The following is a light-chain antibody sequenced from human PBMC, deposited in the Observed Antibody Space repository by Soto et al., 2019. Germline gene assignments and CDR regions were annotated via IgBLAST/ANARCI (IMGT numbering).Light chain of an antibody. CDR2: EVS. V-gene: IGLV2-8*01. CDR1: SSDVGKYDY. Sequence: QSALTQPPSASGSPGQSVTISCTGTSSDVGKYDYVSWFQHHPGKAPKLIIYEVSKRPSGVPDRFSGSKSGSTASLTVSGLQTEDEADYYCQSFDSSLMVFGGGTKVTVL. J-gene: IGLJ2*01. CDR3: QSFDSSLMV.